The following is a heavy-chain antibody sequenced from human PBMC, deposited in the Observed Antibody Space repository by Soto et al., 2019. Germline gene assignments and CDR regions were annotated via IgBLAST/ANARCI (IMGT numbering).Heavy chain of an antibody. Sequence: EVQLVESGGGLVQPGGSLRLSCAASGFTFSSYSMNWVRQAPGKGLEWVSYISSSSSTIYYADSVKGRFTISRDNSKNTLYLQMNSLRAEDTAVYYCASKPYGSASNWFDPSGQGTLVTVCS. J-gene: IGHJ5*02. CDR1: GFTFSSYS. CDR2: ISSSSSTI. V-gene: IGHV3-48*01. CDR3: ASKPYGSASNWFDP. D-gene: IGHD3-10*01.